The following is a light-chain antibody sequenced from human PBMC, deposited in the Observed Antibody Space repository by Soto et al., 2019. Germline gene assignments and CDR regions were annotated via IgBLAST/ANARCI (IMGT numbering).Light chain of an antibody. Sequence: EIVLTQSPATLSLSPGERATLSCRASQSISSYLAWYQQKPGHTPRLLIYDASNRATGIPARFSGSGSGTDFTLTISRLEPEDFAVYYCQQRTNWPVTFGPGTTVDVK. CDR2: DAS. J-gene: IGKJ3*01. CDR1: QSISSY. V-gene: IGKV3-11*01. CDR3: QQRTNWPVT.